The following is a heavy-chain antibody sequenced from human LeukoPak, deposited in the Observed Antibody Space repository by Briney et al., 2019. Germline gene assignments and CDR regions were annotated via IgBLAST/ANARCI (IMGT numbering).Heavy chain of an antibody. CDR2: ASPNSGAT. CDR3: STEDKYCSTSSCVNY. Sequence: ASVKVSCRASGYTFTDHHIQWVRQAPGQGLEWMGRASPNSGATDYAQKLQGRVTMTRDTSLSTAYMELRSLTSDDTAVYYCSTEDKYCSTSSCVNYWGQGTLVTVSS. J-gene: IGHJ4*02. V-gene: IGHV1-2*02. CDR1: GYTFTDHH. D-gene: IGHD2-2*01.